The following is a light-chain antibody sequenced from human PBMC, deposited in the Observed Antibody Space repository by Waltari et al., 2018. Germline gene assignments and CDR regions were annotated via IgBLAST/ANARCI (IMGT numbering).Light chain of an antibody. CDR3: SSYGGRNNLL. V-gene: IGLV2-8*01. J-gene: IGLJ2*01. Sequence: QSGLTQPPSASGSPVQSVTISFTGPSSDMWTSEFVSWYPLHPGKAPKLLTYAVAKRPSGVSVRFSGSKSGNTASLTVSGLQAEDEADYFCSSYGGRNNLLFGGGTKLTV. CDR2: AVA. CDR1: SSDMWTSEF.